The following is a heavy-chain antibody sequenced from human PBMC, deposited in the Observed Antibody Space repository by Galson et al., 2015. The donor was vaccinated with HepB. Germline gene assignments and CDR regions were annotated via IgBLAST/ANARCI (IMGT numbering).Heavy chain of an antibody. Sequence: QSGAEVKKPGESLKISCTGSGYSFTSYWIGWVRQMPGKGLEWMGIIYPGDSDTRYSPSFQGQVTISADKSISTAYLQWSSLKASDTAMYYCLRATYYYDSSGYYHYYFDYWGQGTLVTVSS. CDR3: LRATYYYDSSGYYHYYFDY. D-gene: IGHD3-22*01. V-gene: IGHV5-51*03. CDR1: GYSFTSYW. J-gene: IGHJ4*02. CDR2: IYPGDSDT.